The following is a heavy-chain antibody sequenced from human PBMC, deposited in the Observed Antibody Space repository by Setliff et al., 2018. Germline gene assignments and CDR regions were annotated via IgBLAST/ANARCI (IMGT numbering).Heavy chain of an antibody. CDR2: IHFSGTT. CDR1: DGSSSSHY. Sequence: SETLSLTCTVSDGSSSSHYWSWIRQPPGKGLEWIGYIHFSGTTNYNPSLKSRVTLSLETSKNQFSLELSSVTAADTAMYYCARENGYCSGGACYFMFDYWGQGTLVTVSS. J-gene: IGHJ4*02. D-gene: IGHD2-15*01. CDR3: ARENGYCSGGACYFMFDY. V-gene: IGHV4-59*11.